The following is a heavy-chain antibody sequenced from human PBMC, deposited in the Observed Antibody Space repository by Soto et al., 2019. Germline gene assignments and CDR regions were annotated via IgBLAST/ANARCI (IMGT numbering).Heavy chain of an antibody. Sequence: LSLTCTVSGGSISSGGYYWSWIRQHPGKGLEWIGYIYYSGSTYYNPSLKSRVTISVDTSKNQFSLKLSSVTAADTAVYYCARVVAAAGSFDYWGQGTLVTVSS. CDR1: GGSISSGGYY. D-gene: IGHD6-13*01. J-gene: IGHJ4*02. CDR3: ARVVAAAGSFDY. CDR2: IYYSGST. V-gene: IGHV4-31*03.